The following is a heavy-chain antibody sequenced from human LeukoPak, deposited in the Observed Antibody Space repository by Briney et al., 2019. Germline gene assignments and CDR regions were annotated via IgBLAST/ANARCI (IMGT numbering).Heavy chain of an antibody. J-gene: IGHJ6*02. CDR2: INHSGST. V-gene: IGHV4-34*01. Sequence: PSETLSLTCTVSGGSISSYYWSWIRQPPGKGLEWIGEINHSGSTNYNPSLKSRVTISVDTSKNQFSLKLSSVTAADTAVYYCARRMTYYYYGMDVWGQGTTVTVSS. CDR3: ARRMTYYYYGMDV. CDR1: GGSISSYY.